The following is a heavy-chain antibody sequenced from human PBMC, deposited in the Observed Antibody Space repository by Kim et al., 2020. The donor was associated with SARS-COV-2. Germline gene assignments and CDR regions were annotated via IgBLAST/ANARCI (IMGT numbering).Heavy chain of an antibody. D-gene: IGHD3-22*01. CDR3: TRDPYDEYYFDY. J-gene: IGHJ4*02. Sequence: EYAASVKGRFTISRDDSKSIAYLQMNSLKTEDTAVYYCTRDPYDEYYFDYWGQGTLVTVSS. V-gene: IGHV3-49*02.